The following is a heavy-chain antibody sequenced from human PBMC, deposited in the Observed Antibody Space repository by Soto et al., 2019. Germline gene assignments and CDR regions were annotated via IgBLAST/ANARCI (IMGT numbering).Heavy chain of an antibody. Sequence: PGESLKISCKGSGYSFTSYWIGWVRQMPGKGLEWMGIIYPGDSDTRYSPSFQGQVTISADKSISTAYLQWSSLKASDTAMYYCARGEAGTGYYYYYGMDVWGQGTTVTVSS. CDR3: ARGEAGTGYYYYYGMDV. CDR1: GYSFTSYW. CDR2: IYPGDSDT. V-gene: IGHV5-51*01. D-gene: IGHD6-19*01. J-gene: IGHJ6*02.